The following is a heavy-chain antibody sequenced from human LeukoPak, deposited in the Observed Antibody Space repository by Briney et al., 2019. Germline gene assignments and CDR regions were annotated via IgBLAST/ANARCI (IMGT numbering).Heavy chain of an antibody. J-gene: IGHJ4*02. V-gene: IGHV1-18*01. CDR2: ISAYNGNT. CDR1: GYTFTSYG. Sequence: ASVKVSCKASGYTFTSYGISWVRQAPGQGLEWMGWISAYNGNTNYAQKLQGRATMTTDTSTSTAYMELRSLRSDDTAVYYCARDHYYGSGSQALNFDYWGQGTLVTVSS. CDR3: ARDHYYGSGSQALNFDY. D-gene: IGHD3-10*01.